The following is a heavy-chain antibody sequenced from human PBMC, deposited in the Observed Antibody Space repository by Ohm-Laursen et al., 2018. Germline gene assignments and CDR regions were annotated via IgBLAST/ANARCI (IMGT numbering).Heavy chain of an antibody. V-gene: IGHV4-59*08. Sequence: GTLSLTWTVSGGSISSYCWSWVRQPPGKGLEWIGYIHNSGSTNYNPSLKSRVTIATDTSKNQLSLKLSSVTAADTAVYYCARRANSAFPYYLDYWGQGTLVTVSS. J-gene: IGHJ4*02. CDR3: ARRANSAFPYYLDY. D-gene: IGHD1-26*01. CDR2: IHNSGST. CDR1: GGSISSYC.